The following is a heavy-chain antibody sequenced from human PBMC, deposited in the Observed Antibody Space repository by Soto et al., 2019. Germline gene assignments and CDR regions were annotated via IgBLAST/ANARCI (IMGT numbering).Heavy chain of an antibody. CDR3: ARVRVIRGVIPSYFGF. J-gene: IGHJ4*02. Sequence: SGKGSCKASGGTFNSYGISWVRQAPGQGLDWMGVIIPLYGTVNYAQKFQGRVSITSDKSTSTAYMDLNSLRSDDTAVYYCARVRVIRGVIPSYFGFWGQGTQVTVSS. CDR2: IIPLYGTV. CDR1: GGTFNSYG. V-gene: IGHV1-69*06. D-gene: IGHD3-10*01.